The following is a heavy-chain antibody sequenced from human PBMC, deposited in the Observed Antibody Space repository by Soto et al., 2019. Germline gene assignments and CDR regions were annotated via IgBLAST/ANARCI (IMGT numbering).Heavy chain of an antibody. V-gene: IGHV4-4*02. CDR3: AYSSGWYRHDV. CDR2: LLHSGTT. CDR1: GDSISSPKW. D-gene: IGHD6-19*01. J-gene: IGHJ3*01. Sequence: QVQLQESGPGLVKPSGTLSLTCAVSGDSISSPKWWTWLRQPPGKGLEWIGDLLHSGTTNYNPSLKSRVILSVDKSQIHFSITLTSVTAAATAIYYCAYSSGWYRHDVWGQGTSVTVSS.